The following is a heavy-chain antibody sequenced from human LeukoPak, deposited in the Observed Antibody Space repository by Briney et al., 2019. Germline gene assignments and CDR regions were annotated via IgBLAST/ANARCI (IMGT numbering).Heavy chain of an antibody. CDR2: IYHSGNT. J-gene: IGHJ4*02. CDR3: ACVVSSDDFFDY. D-gene: IGHD2-2*01. V-gene: IGHV4-4*02. Sequence: PSGTLSLTCAVSGGFISSSNWWSWVRQPPGKGLEWIGEIYHSGNTNYNPSLKSRVTISVDKSKNQFSLKLSSVTAADTAVYYCACVVSSDDFFDYWGQGALVTVSS. CDR1: GGFISSSNW.